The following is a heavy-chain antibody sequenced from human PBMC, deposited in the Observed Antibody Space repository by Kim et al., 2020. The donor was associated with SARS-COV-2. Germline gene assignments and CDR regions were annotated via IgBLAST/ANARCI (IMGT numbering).Heavy chain of an antibody. V-gene: IGHV3-48*02. Sequence: GGSLRLSCAASGFTFSSYSMNWVRQAPGKGLEWVSYISSSSSTIYYADSVKGRFTTSRDNAKNSLYLQMNSLRDEDTAVYCCARENIAAAGLFDYWGQGTLVTVSS. CDR2: ISSSSSTI. D-gene: IGHD6-13*01. CDR3: ARENIAAAGLFDY. J-gene: IGHJ4*02. CDR1: GFTFSSYS.